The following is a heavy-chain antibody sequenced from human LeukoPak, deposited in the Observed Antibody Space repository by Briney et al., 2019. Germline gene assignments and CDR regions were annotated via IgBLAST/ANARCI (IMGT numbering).Heavy chain of an antibody. CDR3: ARHGTNWNHGWFDP. V-gene: IGHV4-4*09. CDR1: GGSISSYY. D-gene: IGHD1-1*01. Sequence: PSETLSLTCTVSGGSISSYYWSWIRQPPGKGLEWIGYIYTSGSTNYNPSLKSRVTISVDTSKNQFSLKLSSVTAADTAVYYCARHGTNWNHGWFDPWGRGTLVTVSS. J-gene: IGHJ5*02. CDR2: IYTSGST.